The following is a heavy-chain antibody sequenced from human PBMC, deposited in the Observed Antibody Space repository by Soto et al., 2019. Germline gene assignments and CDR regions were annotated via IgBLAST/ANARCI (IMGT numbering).Heavy chain of an antibody. CDR3: VRWSASRRGGV. D-gene: IGHD2-15*01. J-gene: IGHJ6*02. CDR1: GYTFILYG. V-gene: IGHV1-69*05. Sequence: VASVKVSCKTSGYTFILYGFSWVRQAPGQGLEWMGGIVPMFGTSNYAQKFQGRFTISRDNAKNSLYLQMNSLRAEDTAVYYCVRWSASRRGGVWGQGTTVTVSS. CDR2: IVPMFGTS.